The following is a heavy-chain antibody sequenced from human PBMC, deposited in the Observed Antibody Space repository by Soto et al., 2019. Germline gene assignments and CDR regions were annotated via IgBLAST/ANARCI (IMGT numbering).Heavy chain of an antibody. CDR3: ARDLDYYGSGSPDAFDI. CDR2: ISSDSGTI. CDR1: GFSLNTYT. J-gene: IGHJ3*02. Sequence: GGSLRLSCAASGFSLNTYTMNWVRQAPGKGLEGISHISSDSGTIYYADSVEGRLTISRDNARNSLYLQMDSLRDEDTAVYYCARDLDYYGSGSPDAFDIWGQGTMVTVSS. D-gene: IGHD3-10*01. V-gene: IGHV3-48*02.